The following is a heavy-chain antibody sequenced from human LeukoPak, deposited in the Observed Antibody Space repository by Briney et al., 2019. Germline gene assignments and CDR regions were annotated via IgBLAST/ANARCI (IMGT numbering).Heavy chain of an antibody. J-gene: IGHJ4*02. CDR3: ARGGSGSPDY. CDR2: INSDGSGT. CDR1: GFTFSPYW. V-gene: IGHV3-74*01. D-gene: IGHD3-10*01. Sequence: GGSLRLSCAASGFTFSPYWMYWVRQAPGKGLVWVSRINSDGSGTTYADSVKGRFTISRDNAKNTLYLQMNSLRAEDTAVYYCARGGSGSPDYWGQGTLVTVTS.